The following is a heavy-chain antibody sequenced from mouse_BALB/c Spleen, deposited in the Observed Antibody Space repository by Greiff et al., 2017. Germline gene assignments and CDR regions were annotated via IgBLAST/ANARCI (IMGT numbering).Heavy chain of an antibody. CDR2: INPSTGYT. Sequence: QVQLQQSGAELAKPGASVKMSCKASGYTFTSYWMHWVNQRPGQGLEWIGYINPSTGYTEYNQKFKDKATLTADKSSSTAYMQLSSLTSEDSAVYYCARGGSYGRAWFAYWGQGTLVTVSA. CDR3: ARGGSYGRAWFAY. J-gene: IGHJ3*01. V-gene: IGHV1-7*01. CDR1: GYTFTSYW. D-gene: IGHD1-1*01.